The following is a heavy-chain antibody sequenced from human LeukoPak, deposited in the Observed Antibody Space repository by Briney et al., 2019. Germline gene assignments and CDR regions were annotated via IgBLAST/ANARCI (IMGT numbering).Heavy chain of an antibody. J-gene: IGHJ6*02. CDR3: ARLPPRYCSSTSCREYYYYYYGMDV. CDR2: INHSGST. CDR1: GGSFSGYY. V-gene: IGHV4-34*01. D-gene: IGHD2-2*01. Sequence: SETLSLTCAVYGGSFSGYYWSWIRQPPGKGLEWIGEINHSGSTNYNPSLKSRVTISVDTSKNQFSLKLTSVTAADTAVYSCARLPPRYCSSTSCREYYYYYYGMDVWGQGTTVTVSS.